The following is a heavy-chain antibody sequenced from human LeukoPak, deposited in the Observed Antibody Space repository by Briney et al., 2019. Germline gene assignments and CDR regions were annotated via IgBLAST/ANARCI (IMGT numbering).Heavy chain of an antibody. D-gene: IGHD4-23*01. CDR3: TRWRSGTSD. CDR1: GFTFSSYA. V-gene: IGHV3-72*01. J-gene: IGHJ4*02. CDR2: TRNKANNYAT. Sequence: PGGSPRLSCAASGFTFSSYAMSWVRQAPGEGLEWVGHTRNKANNYATEYAASVKGRFTISRDDSRNSVYLQMNSLKTEDTAVYYCTRWRSGTSDWGQGTLVTVSS.